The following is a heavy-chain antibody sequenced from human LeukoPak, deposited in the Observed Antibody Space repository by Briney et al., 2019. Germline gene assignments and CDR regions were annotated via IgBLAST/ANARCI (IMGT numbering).Heavy chain of an antibody. CDR3: AREDIVLVSAAKDY. CDR2: INPNSGVT. CDR1: GYTFTAYY. D-gene: IGHD2-2*01. Sequence: GASVKVSCKASGYTFTAYYMHWVRQASGQGLEGMGWINPNSGVTNYAQKFQGRVTMTRDTSVSTAYMELRRLRSDDTAVYYCAREDIVLVSAAKDYWGQGTLVTVSS. V-gene: IGHV1-2*02. J-gene: IGHJ4*02.